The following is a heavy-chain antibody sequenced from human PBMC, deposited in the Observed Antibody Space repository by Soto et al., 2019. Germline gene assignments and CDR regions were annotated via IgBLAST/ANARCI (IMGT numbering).Heavy chain of an antibody. D-gene: IGHD3-16*01. Sequence: QVQLVESGGGVFQPGPSLRVSCFASGLPFRSYVITWARQAPGKGLEWVALTSYDGTNKYYGDSVRGRFTISRDNSRNTVDLQMDSLRVEDTAVYYCARWGTTGGLDVWGQGTLVSVSS. CDR3: ARWGTTGGLDV. V-gene: IGHV3-30*19. J-gene: IGHJ1*01. CDR1: GLPFRSYV. CDR2: TSYDGTNK.